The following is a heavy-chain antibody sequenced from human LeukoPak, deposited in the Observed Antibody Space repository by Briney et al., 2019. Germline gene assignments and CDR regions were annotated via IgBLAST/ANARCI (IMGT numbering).Heavy chain of an antibody. CDR3: ARYAEYAVSAPCY. V-gene: IGHV3-30*03. Sequence: GGSLRLSCAASVFAFSSNGMHWGRQAPGKGLEWVAALSYDGNYKYYADSVKGRFAISRDNSENTLYLQLNSLRAEDTAVYYCARYAEYAVSAPCYWGQGTLVTVSA. CDR2: LSYDGNYK. CDR1: VFAFSSNG. J-gene: IGHJ4*02. D-gene: IGHD2-8*01.